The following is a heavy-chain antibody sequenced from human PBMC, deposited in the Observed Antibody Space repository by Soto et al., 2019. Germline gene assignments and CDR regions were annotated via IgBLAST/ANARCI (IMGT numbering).Heavy chain of an antibody. CDR3: ASSAVIAGYYYYGMDV. V-gene: IGHV1-3*05. Sequence: QVQLVQSGAEEKKPGASVKVSCKASGYTFTSYAMHWVRQAPGQRLEWMGWINAGNGNTKYSQKFQGRVTITWDTSASTAYMELSSLRSEDTAVYYCASSAVIAGYYYYGMDVWGQGTTVTVSS. CDR2: INAGNGNT. D-gene: IGHD2-2*01. CDR1: GYTFTSYA. J-gene: IGHJ6*02.